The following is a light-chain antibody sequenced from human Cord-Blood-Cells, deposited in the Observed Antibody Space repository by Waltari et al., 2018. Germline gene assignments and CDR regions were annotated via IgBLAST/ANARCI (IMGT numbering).Light chain of an antibody. CDR2: DVS. CDR1: SSDVGGYNY. J-gene: IGLJ1*01. CDR3: CSYAGSYTYV. Sequence: QSALTQPRSVSGSPGQSVTISCTGTSSDVGGYNYVSWYQQHPGKAPKLMIYDVSKRPSGSPVRFSGSKSGNAASLSISVLGAEDEADYDCCSYAGSYTYVFGTGTKVTVL. V-gene: IGLV2-11*01.